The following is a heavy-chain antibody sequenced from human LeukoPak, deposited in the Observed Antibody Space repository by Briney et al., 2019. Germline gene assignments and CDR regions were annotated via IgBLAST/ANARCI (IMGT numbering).Heavy chain of an antibody. Sequence: GGSLRLSCAASGFTFRRYWMSWARQASGKGLEWVANIKQDGSEKYYVASVKGRFTISRDNAKNSLYLQMNSLRAEDTAVYYCVGLGENYWGQGTLVTVSS. J-gene: IGHJ4*02. V-gene: IGHV3-7*02. CDR2: IKQDGSEK. CDR3: VGLGENY. D-gene: IGHD3-10*01. CDR1: GFTFRRYW.